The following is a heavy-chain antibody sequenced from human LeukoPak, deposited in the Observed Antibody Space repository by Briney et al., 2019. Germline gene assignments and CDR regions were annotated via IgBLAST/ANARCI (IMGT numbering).Heavy chain of an antibody. CDR2: INPSGGST. Sequence: ASVTVSCKASGYTFTSYYMHWVRQAPGQGLEWMGIINPSGGSTSYAQKFQGRVTMTRDTSTSTVYMELSSLRSEDTAVYYCARDRITIFGVVIGHYYYYGMDVWGQGTTVTVSS. D-gene: IGHD3-3*01. CDR1: GYTFTSYY. CDR3: ARDRITIFGVVIGHYYYYGMDV. V-gene: IGHV1-46*01. J-gene: IGHJ6*02.